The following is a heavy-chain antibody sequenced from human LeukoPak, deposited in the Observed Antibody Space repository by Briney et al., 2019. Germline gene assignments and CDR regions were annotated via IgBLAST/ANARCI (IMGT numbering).Heavy chain of an antibody. CDR1: GGSISSYY. J-gene: IGHJ3*01. CDR2: IYYSGST. Sequence: SETLSLTCTVSGGSISSYYWSWIRQPPGKGLEWIGYIYYSGSTNYNPSLKSRVTISVDTSKNQFSLKLSSVTATDTAVYYCARRRDAFDVWGQGTMVTVSS. V-gene: IGHV4-59*08. CDR3: ARRRDAFDV.